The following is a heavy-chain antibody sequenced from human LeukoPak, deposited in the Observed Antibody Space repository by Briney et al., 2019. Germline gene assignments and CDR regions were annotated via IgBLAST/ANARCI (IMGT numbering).Heavy chain of an antibody. CDR2: IYYSGST. CDR3: ARQESSSCLDY. Sequence: PSETLSPTCTVSGGSISSSSYYWGWIRQPPGKGLEWIGSIYYSGSTYYNPSLKSRVTISVDTSKNQFSLKLSSVTAADTAVYYCARQESSSCLDYWGQGTLVTVSS. V-gene: IGHV4-39*01. D-gene: IGHD6-6*01. J-gene: IGHJ4*02. CDR1: GGSISSSSYY.